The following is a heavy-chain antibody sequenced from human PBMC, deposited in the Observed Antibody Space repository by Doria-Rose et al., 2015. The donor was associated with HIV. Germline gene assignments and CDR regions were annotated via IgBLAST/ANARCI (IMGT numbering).Heavy chain of an antibody. D-gene: IGHD6-13*01. CDR1: GVSLSSPGMG. J-gene: IGHJ4*02. CDR3: ARIKSSRWYHKYYFDF. Sequence: QVTLKESGPVLVKPTETLTLTCTVSGVSLSSPGMGVSWIRQPPGKALEWLAHNLSDDERSYKTSLKSRLTISRGTSKSQAVLTMTDMDPVDTATYYCARIKSSRWYHKYYFDFWGQGTLVIVSA. CDR2: NLSDDER. V-gene: IGHV2-26*01.